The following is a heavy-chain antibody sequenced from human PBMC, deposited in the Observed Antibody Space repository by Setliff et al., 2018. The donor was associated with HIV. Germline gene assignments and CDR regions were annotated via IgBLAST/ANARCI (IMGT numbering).Heavy chain of an antibody. J-gene: IGHJ6*02. Sequence: ASVKVSCKASGHTFTNYGINWVRQAPGQGLEWMGWISGYNGQANYAQNFQGRVTMTTDESTSTVYMELKSLRSDDTALYYCAGGVLGDYYYYDLDVWGQGTMVTVSS. CDR2: ISGYNGQA. CDR1: GHTFTNYG. D-gene: IGHD3-16*01. V-gene: IGHV1-18*01. CDR3: AGGVLGDYYYYDLDV.